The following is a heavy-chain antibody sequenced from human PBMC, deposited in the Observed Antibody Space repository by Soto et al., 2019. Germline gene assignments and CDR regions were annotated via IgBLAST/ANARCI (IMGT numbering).Heavy chain of an antibody. J-gene: IGHJ4*02. V-gene: IGHV1-46*01. CDR3: ATRSPAFDY. Sequence: GASVKVSCKASGYTFTSYYMHWVRQAPGQGLEWMGIIDPSGGSTSYAQKFQGRVTMTRDTPTTTAYMELRSLRSDDTAVYYCATRSPAFDYWGQGTLVTVSS. CDR2: IDPSGGST. CDR1: GYTFTSYY.